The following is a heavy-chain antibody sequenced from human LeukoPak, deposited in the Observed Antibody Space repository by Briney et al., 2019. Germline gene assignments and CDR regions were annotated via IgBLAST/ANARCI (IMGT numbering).Heavy chain of an antibody. CDR1: AYSVTSNDY. Sequence: SETLSLTCTVSAYSVTSNDYWAWIRQPPGKGLEWIGYIYYSGSTNYNPSLKSRVTISVDTSKNQFSLKLSSVTAADTAVYYCARTTEAHSWRTRYYDYYMDVWGKGTTVTVSS. V-gene: IGHV4-61*01. CDR3: ARTTEAHSWRTRYYDYYMDV. CDR2: IYYSGST. D-gene: IGHD6-13*01. J-gene: IGHJ6*03.